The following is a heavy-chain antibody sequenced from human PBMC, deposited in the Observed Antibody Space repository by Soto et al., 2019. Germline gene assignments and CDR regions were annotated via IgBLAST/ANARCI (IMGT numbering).Heavy chain of an antibody. D-gene: IGHD2-15*01. CDR1: GFTFDDYA. V-gene: IGHV3-9*01. Sequence: EVQLVESGGGLVQPGRSLRLSCAASGFTFDDYAMHWVRQAPGKGLEWVSGISWNSGSIGYADSVKGRFTISRDNAKNSLYLRMNSLRAEDTALYYCAKATCSGGSCYSQYYFDYWGQGTLVTVSS. CDR3: AKATCSGGSCYSQYYFDY. J-gene: IGHJ4*02. CDR2: ISWNSGSI.